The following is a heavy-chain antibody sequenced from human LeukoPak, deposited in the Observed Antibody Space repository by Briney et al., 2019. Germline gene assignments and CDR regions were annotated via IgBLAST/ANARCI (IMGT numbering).Heavy chain of an antibody. D-gene: IGHD6-19*01. CDR2: INHSGST. J-gene: IGHJ4*02. Sequence: SETLSLTCAVYGGSFSGYYWSWIRQPPGKGLEWIGEINHSGSTNYNPSLRSRVTISVDTSKNQFSLKLSSVTAADTAVYYCARAGPRQLIDYWGQGTLVTVSS. CDR3: ARAGPRQLIDY. V-gene: IGHV4-34*01. CDR1: GGSFSGYY.